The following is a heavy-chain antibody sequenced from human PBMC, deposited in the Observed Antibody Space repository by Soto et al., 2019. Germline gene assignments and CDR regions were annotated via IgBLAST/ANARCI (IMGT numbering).Heavy chain of an antibody. Sequence: PGGSLRLSCAASGFTFSSYAMHWVRQAPGKGLEWVAVISYDGSNKYYADSVKGRFTISRDNSKNTLYLQMNSLRAEDTAVYYCARARDYSSFDYWGQGTLVTVSS. CDR1: GFTFSSYA. CDR2: ISYDGSNK. J-gene: IGHJ4*02. D-gene: IGHD4-4*01. V-gene: IGHV3-30-3*01. CDR3: ARARDYSSFDY.